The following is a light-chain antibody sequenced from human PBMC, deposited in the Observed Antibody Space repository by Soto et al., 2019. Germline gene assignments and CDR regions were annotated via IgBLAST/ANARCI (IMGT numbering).Light chain of an antibody. CDR1: QSISNN. V-gene: IGKV3-15*01. CDR3: QHYSNLPRT. Sequence: EIVMTQSPATLSVSPGERATLSCRAGQSISNNLAWYQQKPGQAPRLLIYGASTRATGIPARFTGSGSGTEFTLTISSLQSEDFAFYYCQHYSNLPRTFAQGTKVDI. J-gene: IGKJ1*01. CDR2: GAS.